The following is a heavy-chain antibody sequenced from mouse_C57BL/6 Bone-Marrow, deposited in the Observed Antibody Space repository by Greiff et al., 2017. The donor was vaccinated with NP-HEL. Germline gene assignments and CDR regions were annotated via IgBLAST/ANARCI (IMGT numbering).Heavy chain of an antibody. Sequence: EVQLQQSGPELVKPGASVKISCKASGYTFTDYYMNWVKQSHGKSLEWIGDINPNHGGTSYNQKFKGQATLTVDKSSSTADMELRSLTSEDSAVYYCARGDCGSSYPYYAMDDWGQGTSVTVSS. CDR2: INPNHGGT. V-gene: IGHV1-26*01. CDR3: ARGDCGSSYPYYAMDD. CDR1: GYTFTDYY. J-gene: IGHJ4*01. D-gene: IGHD1-1*01.